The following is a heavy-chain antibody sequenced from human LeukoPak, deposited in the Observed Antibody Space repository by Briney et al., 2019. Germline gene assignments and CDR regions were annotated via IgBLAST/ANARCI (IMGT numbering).Heavy chain of an antibody. CDR1: GYTFTSYD. CDR3: ARGSFSYDFDYYYYMDV. J-gene: IGHJ6*03. Sequence: ASVKVSCKASGYTFTSYDINWVRQATGQGLEWMGWMNPNSGNTGYAQKFQGRVTITRNTSISTAYMELSSLRSEDTAVYYCARGSFSYDFDYYYYMDVWGKGTTVTVSS. V-gene: IGHV1-8*03. CDR2: MNPNSGNT. D-gene: IGHD3-3*01.